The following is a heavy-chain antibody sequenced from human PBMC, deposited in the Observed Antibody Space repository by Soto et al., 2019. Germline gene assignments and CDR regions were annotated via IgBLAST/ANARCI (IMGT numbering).Heavy chain of an antibody. J-gene: IGHJ4*02. CDR2: IIPIFGTA. V-gene: IGHV1-69*01. D-gene: IGHD6-13*01. CDR1: GGTFSSYA. CDR3: ASRQGEIAAAGTFSFDY. Sequence: QVQLVQSGAEVKKPGSSVKVSCKASGGTFSSYAISWVRQAPGQGLEWMGGIIPIFGTANYAQKFQGRVTSTADESTSTAYMELSGLRSEDTAVYYCASRQGEIAAAGTFSFDYWGQGNLVTVSS.